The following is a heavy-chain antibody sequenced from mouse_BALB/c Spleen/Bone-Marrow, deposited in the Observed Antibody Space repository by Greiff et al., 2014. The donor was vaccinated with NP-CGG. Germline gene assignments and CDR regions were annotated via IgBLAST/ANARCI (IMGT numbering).Heavy chain of an antibody. CDR1: GFTFSSYA. CDR2: ISSGGSYT. D-gene: IGHD2-12*01. CDR3: ARLRTTEAMDY. V-gene: IGHV5-9-1*01. Sequence: DVMLVESGGGLVKPGGSLKLSCAASGFTFSSYAMSWVRQTPEKRLEWVATISSGGSYTYYPDSVKGRFTISRDNAKNTLYLQMSSLRSEDTAMYYCARLRTTEAMDYWGQGTSVTVSS. J-gene: IGHJ4*01.